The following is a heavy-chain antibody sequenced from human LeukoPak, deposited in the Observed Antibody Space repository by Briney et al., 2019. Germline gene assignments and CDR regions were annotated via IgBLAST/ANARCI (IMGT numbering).Heavy chain of an antibody. D-gene: IGHD2-15*01. CDR2: INPNSGGT. CDR1: GYTFTGYY. Sequence: ASVKVSCKASGYTFTGYYMHWVRQAPGQGLEWMGWINPNSGGTNYAQKFRGRVTMTRDTSISTAYMELSRLRSDDTAVYYCARGVGWAGKYYFDYWGQGTLVTVSS. V-gene: IGHV1-2*02. CDR3: ARGVGWAGKYYFDY. J-gene: IGHJ4*02.